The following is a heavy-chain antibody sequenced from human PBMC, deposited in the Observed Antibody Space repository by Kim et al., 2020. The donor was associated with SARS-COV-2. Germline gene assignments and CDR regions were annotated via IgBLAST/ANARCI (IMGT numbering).Heavy chain of an antibody. Sequence: GRFTISRDNSKNTLYLQMNSLRAEDTAVYYCAKTKAEYSSSWYGYYGMDVWGQGTTVTVSS. V-gene: IGHV3-30*02. D-gene: IGHD6-13*01. CDR3: AKTKAEYSSSWYGYYGMDV. J-gene: IGHJ6*02.